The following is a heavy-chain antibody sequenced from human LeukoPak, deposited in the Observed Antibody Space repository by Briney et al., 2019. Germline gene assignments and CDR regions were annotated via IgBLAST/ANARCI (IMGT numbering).Heavy chain of an antibody. V-gene: IGHV4-61*01. D-gene: IGHD5-18*01. CDR2: IYYSGST. CDR1: GGSVSSGSYY. CDR3: ARALRGYSYGPFDY. J-gene: IGHJ4*02. Sequence: PSETLSLTCTVSGGSVSSGSYYWSWIRQPPGKGLEWIGYIYYSGSTNYNPSLKSRVTISVDTSKNQFSLKLSSVTAADTAVYYCARALRGYSYGPFDYWGQGTLVTVSS.